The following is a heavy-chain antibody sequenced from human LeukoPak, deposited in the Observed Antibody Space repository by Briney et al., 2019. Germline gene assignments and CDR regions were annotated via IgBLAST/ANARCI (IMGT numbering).Heavy chain of an antibody. CDR1: GFTFSSYS. CDR2: ISSSSSYI. J-gene: IGHJ6*03. V-gene: IGHV3-21*01. CDR3: ARDHEDSGYYMDV. Sequence: GGSLRLSCAASGFTFSSYSMNWARQAPGKGLEWVSSISSSSSYIYYADSLKGRFTISRDNAKNSLYLQMNSLRADDTAVYYCARDHEDSGYYMDVWGKGTTVTVSS. D-gene: IGHD6-25*01.